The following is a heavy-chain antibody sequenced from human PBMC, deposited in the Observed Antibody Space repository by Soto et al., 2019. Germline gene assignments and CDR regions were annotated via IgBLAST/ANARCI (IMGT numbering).Heavy chain of an antibody. CDR1: GGTFSSYA. CDR2: IIPIFGTA. J-gene: IGHJ4*02. V-gene: IGHV1-69*12. Sequence: QVQLVQSGAEVKKPGSSVKVSCKASGGTFSSYAISWVRQAPGQGLEWMGGIIPIFGTANYAQKFQGSVTITADESTRTAGMELSSLRSEDTAVYYCAAPYGSGSYYTGFDYWGQGTLVTVSS. D-gene: IGHD3-10*01. CDR3: AAPYGSGSYYTGFDY.